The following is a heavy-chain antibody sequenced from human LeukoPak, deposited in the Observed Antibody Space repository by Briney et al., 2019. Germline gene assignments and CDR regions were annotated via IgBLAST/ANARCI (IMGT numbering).Heavy chain of an antibody. Sequence: SETLSLTCTVSGGSISSYYWSWIRQPPGKGLEWIGYIYYSGSTNYNPSLKSRVTISVDTSKNQSSLKLSSVAAADTAVYYCAGASYDSSGVHWGQGTLVTVSS. CDR2: IYYSGST. CDR3: AGASYDSSGVH. V-gene: IGHV4-59*01. J-gene: IGHJ4*02. CDR1: GGSISSYY. D-gene: IGHD3-22*01.